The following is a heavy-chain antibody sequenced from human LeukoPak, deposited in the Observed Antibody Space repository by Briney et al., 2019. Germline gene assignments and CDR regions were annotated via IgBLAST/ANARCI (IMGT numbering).Heavy chain of an antibody. V-gene: IGHV3-23*01. Sequence: GGSLRLSCAASGFTFSSYAMSWARQAPGKGLEWVSAISGSGGSTYYADSVKGRFTISRDNSKNTLYLQMNSLRAEDTAVYYCAKAGGYYYGSGDYDYWGQGTLVTVSS. CDR3: AKAGGYYYGSGDYDY. CDR1: GFTFSSYA. D-gene: IGHD3-10*01. CDR2: ISGSGGST. J-gene: IGHJ4*02.